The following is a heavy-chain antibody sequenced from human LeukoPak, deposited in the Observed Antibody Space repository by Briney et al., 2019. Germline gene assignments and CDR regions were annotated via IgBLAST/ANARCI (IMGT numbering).Heavy chain of an antibody. V-gene: IGHV3-11*04. CDR1: GFTFSDYY. J-gene: IGHJ4*02. CDR2: ISNSGNTI. CDR3: ARDKASAHYDSSGYAGY. Sequence: GGSLRLSCAASGFTFSDYYMSWIRQAPGKGLEWVSYISNSGNTIYYPDSVKGRFTISRDNAKNSLYLQMNSLRAEDTAVYYCARDKASAHYDSSGYAGYWGQGTLVTVSS. D-gene: IGHD3-22*01.